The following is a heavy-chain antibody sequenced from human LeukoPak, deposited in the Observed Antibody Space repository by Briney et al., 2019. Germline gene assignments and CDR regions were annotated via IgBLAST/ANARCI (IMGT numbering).Heavy chain of an antibody. CDR3: AAHYDGKPYFDY. D-gene: IGHD3-22*01. J-gene: IGHJ4*02. CDR1: GASINSYY. Sequence: SETLSLTCTVSGASINSYYWSWIRQPPGKGLEWIGYIYYSGSTNYNPSLKSRVTISVDTSKNQFSLKLSSVTAADTAVYYCAAHYDGKPYFDYWGQGTLVTVSS. V-gene: IGHV4-59*08. CDR2: IYYSGST.